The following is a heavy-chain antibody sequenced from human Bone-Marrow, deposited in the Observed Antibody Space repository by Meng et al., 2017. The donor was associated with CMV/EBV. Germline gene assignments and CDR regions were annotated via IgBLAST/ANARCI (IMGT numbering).Heavy chain of an antibody. D-gene: IGHD1-7*01. V-gene: IGHV3-48*03. J-gene: IGHJ5*02. CDR3: ARDNWNYLDP. CDR2: ISSSGSTI. Sequence: GGSLRLSCAASGFTFSSYEMNWVRQAPGKGLEWVSYISSSGSTIYYADSVKGRFTISRDNAKNSLYLQMNSLRAEDTAVYYCARDNWNYLDPWGQGTLVTVSS. CDR1: GFTFSSYE.